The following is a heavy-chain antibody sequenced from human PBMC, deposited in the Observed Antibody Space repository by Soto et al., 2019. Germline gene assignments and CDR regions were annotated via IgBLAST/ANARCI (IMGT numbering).Heavy chain of an antibody. D-gene: IGHD3-9*01. CDR2: IRSKANSYAT. CDR3: ITNPDYDILTGYPFDY. J-gene: IGHJ4*02. V-gene: IGHV3-73*02. Sequence: EVQLVESGGGLVQPGGSLKLSCAASGFTFSGSAMHWVRQASGKGLEWVGRIRSKANSYATAYAASVKGRFTISRDDSKNTAYLQMNSLKTEDTAVYYCITNPDYDILTGYPFDYWGQGTLVTVSS. CDR1: GFTFSGSA.